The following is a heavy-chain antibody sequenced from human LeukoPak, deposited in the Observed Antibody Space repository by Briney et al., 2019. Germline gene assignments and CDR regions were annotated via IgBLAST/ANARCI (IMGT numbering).Heavy chain of an antibody. J-gene: IGHJ4*02. CDR1: GYGFASYW. CDR2: IYPGDSDT. V-gene: IGHV5-51*01. D-gene: IGHD2-15*01. CDR3: ARPYCSGGSCYPINYFDY. Sequence: GESLKICCKGSGYGFASYWIGWVRQMPGKGLEWMGIIYPGDSDTRYSPSFQGQVTISADKSISTAYLQWSSLKASDTAMYYCARPYCSGGSCYPINYFDYWGQGTLVTVSS.